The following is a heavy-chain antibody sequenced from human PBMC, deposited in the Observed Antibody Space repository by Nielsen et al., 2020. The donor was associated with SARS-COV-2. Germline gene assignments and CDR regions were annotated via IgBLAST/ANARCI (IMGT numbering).Heavy chain of an antibody. CDR2: ISRSSGDK. CDR3: ARERSYSNYDFYYFGMDV. D-gene: IGHD4-11*01. J-gene: IGHJ6*02. V-gene: IGHV3-21*04. CDR1: EFTFSRYT. Sequence: GESLKISCPGPEFTFSRYTMNWVRQAPGKGLEWVSSISRSSGDKYYADAVRGRFTISRDNSKNTVYLQINSLRAEDTALYYCARERSYSNYDFYYFGMDVWGQGTTVTVSS.